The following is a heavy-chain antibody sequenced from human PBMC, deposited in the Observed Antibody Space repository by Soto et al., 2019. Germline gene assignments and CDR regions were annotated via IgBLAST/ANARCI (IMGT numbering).Heavy chain of an antibody. Sequence: DVQLVESGGGLIQPGESLRLSCAAFGLTISGKKYVDWVRQAPGKALEWVSALYDVDGSFYADSVTGRFTTSGDSSKTTVYLQMNHLRPDDTAVYYCALLHERENAFDVWGQGTTGTISS. V-gene: IGHV3-53*01. D-gene: IGHD1-1*01. CDR2: LYDVDGS. J-gene: IGHJ3*01. CDR1: GLTISGKKY. CDR3: ALLHERENAFDV.